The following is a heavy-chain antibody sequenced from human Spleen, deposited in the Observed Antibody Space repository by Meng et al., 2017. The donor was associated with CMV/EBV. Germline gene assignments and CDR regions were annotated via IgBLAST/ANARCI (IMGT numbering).Heavy chain of an antibody. CDR1: GFTFSSYV. CDR3: ARGVFGVVTPPLDP. V-gene: IGHV3-30-3*01. CDR2: ISFDGSNK. Sequence: GGSLRLSCAASGFTFSSYVMHWVRQAPGKGLEWVAVISFDGSNKYSADSVKGRFTISRDNSKNTLYLEMNSLRAEDTAVWYCARGVFGVVTPPLDPWGQGTLVTVSS. D-gene: IGHD3-3*01. J-gene: IGHJ5*02.